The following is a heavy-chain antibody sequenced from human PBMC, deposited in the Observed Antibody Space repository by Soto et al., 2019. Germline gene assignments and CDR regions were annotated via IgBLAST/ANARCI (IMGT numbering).Heavy chain of an antibody. D-gene: IGHD4-17*01. CDR2: IYSSGST. Sequence: QVQLQESGPGLVKPSQTLSLTCTVSGGSISSGGYYWTWIRQHPGKGLEWIGYIYSSGSTYYNPSLESRVMISVDTSKKQFSLKLSSVTAADTAIYCCARGGGHDYSDYGYDYWGQGTLVTVSS. V-gene: IGHV4-31*03. CDR3: ARGGGHDYSDYGYDY. J-gene: IGHJ4*02. CDR1: GGSISSGGYY.